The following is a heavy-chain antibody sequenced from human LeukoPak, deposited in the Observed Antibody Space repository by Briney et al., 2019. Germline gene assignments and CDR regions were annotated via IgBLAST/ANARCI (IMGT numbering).Heavy chain of an antibody. CDR1: GLTFSNAL. Sequence: GGSLRLSCAASGLTFSNALMTWVRQAPGKGLEWVGRIKSKTDGGTTDYGAPVKGRFTISRDDSTNTLYLQMNSLKTEDTAVYYCSRSGSYGYWGQGTLVTVSS. CDR2: IKSKTDGGTT. V-gene: IGHV3-15*01. D-gene: IGHD1-26*01. CDR3: SRSGSYGY. J-gene: IGHJ4*02.